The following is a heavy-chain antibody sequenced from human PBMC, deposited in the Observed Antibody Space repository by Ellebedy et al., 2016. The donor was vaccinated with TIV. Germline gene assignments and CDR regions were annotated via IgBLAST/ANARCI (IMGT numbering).Heavy chain of an antibody. D-gene: IGHD5-12*01. V-gene: IGHV3-21*01. CDR2: ISSSSSYI. J-gene: IGHJ5*02. CDR1: GFTFSSYS. Sequence: GGSLRLXCAASGFTFSSYSMNWVRQAPGKGLEWVSSISSSSSYIYYADSVKGRFTISRDNTKNSLYLQMNSLRAEDTAVYYCARDSPVDIVATITLGWFDPWGQGTLVTVSS. CDR3: ARDSPVDIVATITLGWFDP.